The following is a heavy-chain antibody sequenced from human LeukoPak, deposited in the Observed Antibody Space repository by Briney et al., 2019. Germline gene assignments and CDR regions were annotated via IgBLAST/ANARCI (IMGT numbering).Heavy chain of an antibody. CDR2: INHSGST. Sequence: SETLSLTCAVYGGSFSGYYWSWIRQPPGKGLEWIGEINHSGSTNYNPSLKSRVTISVDTSKNQFSLKLSSATAADTAVYYCARGRVYYVFDYWGQGTLVTVSS. V-gene: IGHV4-34*01. D-gene: IGHD3-10*02. CDR3: ARGRVYYVFDY. J-gene: IGHJ4*02. CDR1: GGSFSGYY.